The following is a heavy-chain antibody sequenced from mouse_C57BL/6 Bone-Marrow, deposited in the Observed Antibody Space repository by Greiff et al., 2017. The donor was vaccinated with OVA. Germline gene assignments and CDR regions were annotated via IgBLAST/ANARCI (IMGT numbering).Heavy chain of an antibody. J-gene: IGHJ3*01. Sequence: QVHVKQPGAELVKPGASVKLSCKASGYTFTSYWMQWVKQRPGQGLEWIGEIDPSDSYTNYNQKFKGKATLTVDTSSSTAYMQLSSLTSEDSAVYYCAIGGSSWFAYWGQGTLVTVSA. CDR2: IDPSDSYT. CDR1: GYTFTSYW. V-gene: IGHV1-50*01. CDR3: AIGGSSWFAY.